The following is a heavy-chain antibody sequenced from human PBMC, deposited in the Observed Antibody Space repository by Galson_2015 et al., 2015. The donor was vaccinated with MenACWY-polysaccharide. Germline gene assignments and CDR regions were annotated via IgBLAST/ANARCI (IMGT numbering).Heavy chain of an antibody. V-gene: IGHV2-5*02. D-gene: IGHD1-7*01. CDR3: AIELYICTQFTPH. Sequence: PALGNPTQPPTLASTFSGFSGGAAAVGEGWYRHRPGKALELRALNYWDDDKRYSPSLKRRLTITKDTSKNQVVLIMTNMDPVDTATYYCAIELYICTQFTPHWGQGTLVTVSS. CDR1: GFSGGAAAVG. CDR2: NYWDDDK. J-gene: IGHJ4*02.